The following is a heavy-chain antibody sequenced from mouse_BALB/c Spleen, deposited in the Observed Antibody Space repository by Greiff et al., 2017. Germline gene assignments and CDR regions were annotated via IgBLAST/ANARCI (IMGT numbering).Heavy chain of an antibody. CDR2: INSNGGST. CDR3: ATEAHYGSSPWFAY. J-gene: IGHJ3*01. CDR1: GFTFSSYG. V-gene: IGHV5-6-3*01. Sequence: EVKLVESGGGLVQPGGSLKLSCAASGFTFSSYGMSWVRQTPDKRLELVATINSNGGSTYYPDSVKGRFTISRDNAKNTLYLQMSSLKSEDTAMYYCATEAHYGSSPWFAYWGQGTLVTVSA. D-gene: IGHD1-1*01.